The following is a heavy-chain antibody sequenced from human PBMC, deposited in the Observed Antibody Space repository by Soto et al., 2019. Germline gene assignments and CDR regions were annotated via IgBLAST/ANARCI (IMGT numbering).Heavy chain of an antibody. CDR3: ARHVDTTRAYYFDY. Sequence: SETLSLTCTVSGASINPYYWSWIRQPPGKGLEWIGYIYYSGTTNYNPSLRSRVTISVDTSKNHFSLNLRSVTAADTAVYYCARHVDTTRAYYFDYWGQGILVTV. D-gene: IGHD5-18*01. CDR1: GASINPYY. V-gene: IGHV4-59*01. J-gene: IGHJ4*02. CDR2: IYYSGTT.